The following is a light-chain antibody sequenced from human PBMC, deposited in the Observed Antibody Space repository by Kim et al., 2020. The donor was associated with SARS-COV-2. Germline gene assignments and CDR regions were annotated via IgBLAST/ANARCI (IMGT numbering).Light chain of an antibody. V-gene: IGLV1-44*01. CDR1: SSNIGSNT. CDR2: SNN. J-gene: IGLJ3*02. CDR3: AAWDDSPNGV. Sequence: PGQRVTISCSGSSSNIGSNTVNWYQQLPGTAPKLLIYSNNQRPSGVPDRFSGSKSGTSASLAISGLQSEDEADYYCAAWDDSPNGVFGGGTQLTVL.